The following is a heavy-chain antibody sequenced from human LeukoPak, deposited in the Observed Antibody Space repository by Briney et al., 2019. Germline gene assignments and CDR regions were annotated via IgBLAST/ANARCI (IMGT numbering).Heavy chain of an antibody. V-gene: IGHV4-30-4*01. D-gene: IGHD3-16*01. CDR3: ARAIWAWFDP. CDR1: GGSISSGDYY. CDR2: IYYSGST. Sequence: SETLSLTCTVSGGSISSGDYYWSWIRQPPGTGLEWIGYIYYSGSTYYNPSLKSRVTISVDTSKSQFSLKLSSVTAADTAVYYCARAIWAWFDPWGQGTLVTVSS. J-gene: IGHJ5*02.